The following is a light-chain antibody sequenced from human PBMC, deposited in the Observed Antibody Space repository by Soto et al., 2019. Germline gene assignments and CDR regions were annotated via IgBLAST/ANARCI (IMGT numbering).Light chain of an antibody. CDR2: RNN. CDR3: AAWDDSLSAYV. CDR1: SSNIGSNY. V-gene: IGLV1-47*01. J-gene: IGLJ1*01. Sequence: QSALTQPPSASGTPGQRVTISCSGSSSNIGSNYVYWYQQLPGTAPKLLIYRNNQRPSGVPDRFSGSKSGTSASLAISGLRSEDEADYYCAAWDDSLSAYVFGTGTNVTVL.